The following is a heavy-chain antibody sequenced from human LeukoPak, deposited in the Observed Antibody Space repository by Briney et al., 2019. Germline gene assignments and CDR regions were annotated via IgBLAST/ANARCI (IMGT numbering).Heavy chain of an antibody. Sequence: GGSLRLSCAASGFTFSSYAMHWVRQAPGKGLEWVAVISYDGSNKYYADSVKGRFTISRDNSKNTLYLQMSSLRAEDTAVYYCARLGYCSSTSCAYYYYYYGMDVWGQGTTVTVSS. CDR3: ARLGYCSSTSCAYYYYYYGMDV. D-gene: IGHD2-2*01. V-gene: IGHV3-30-3*01. J-gene: IGHJ6*02. CDR2: ISYDGSNK. CDR1: GFTFSSYA.